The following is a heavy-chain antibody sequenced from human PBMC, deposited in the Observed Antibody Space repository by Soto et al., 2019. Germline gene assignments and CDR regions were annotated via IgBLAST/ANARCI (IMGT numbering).Heavy chain of an antibody. J-gene: IGHJ4*02. D-gene: IGHD6-19*01. CDR2: ISWNSGSI. CDR3: AKAGPRSGPRPGYFDY. CDR1: GFTFDDYA. Sequence: GGSLRLSCAASGFTFDDYAMHWVRQAPGKGLEWVSGISWNSGSIGYADSVKGRFTISRDNAKNSLYLQMNSLRAEDTALYYCAKAGPRSGPRPGYFDYWGQGTLVTVSS. V-gene: IGHV3-9*01.